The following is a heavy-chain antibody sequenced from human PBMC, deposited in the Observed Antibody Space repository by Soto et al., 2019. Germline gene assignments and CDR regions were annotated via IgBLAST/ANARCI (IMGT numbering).Heavy chain of an antibody. CDR2: IAPHSGRT. Sequence: QVQLVQSGPEVKKPGASVRVSCMTSGYAFTSYGVNWVRQAPGQGLEWMGWIAPHSGRTTYLPKFQGRVTITADAATNTAYMELGSLSYDDTGIYFCARAATGSYHSAYWGQGTVVTVSS. CDR1: GYAFTSYG. J-gene: IGHJ4*02. CDR3: ARAATGSYHSAY. D-gene: IGHD3-10*01. V-gene: IGHV1-18*04.